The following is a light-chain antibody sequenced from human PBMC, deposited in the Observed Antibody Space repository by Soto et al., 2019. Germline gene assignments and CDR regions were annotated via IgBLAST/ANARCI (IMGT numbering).Light chain of an antibody. Sequence: EIVLTQSPGTLSLSPGERATLSCRASQSVSSSYLAWYQQKPGQAPRLLIYGASSRATGIPDRFSGSGSGTDFTLITSRLEPEEFAVYYCQQYGSSPPWTFGQGTKVEIK. V-gene: IGKV3-20*01. J-gene: IGKJ1*01. CDR3: QQYGSSPPWT. CDR1: QSVSSSY. CDR2: GAS.